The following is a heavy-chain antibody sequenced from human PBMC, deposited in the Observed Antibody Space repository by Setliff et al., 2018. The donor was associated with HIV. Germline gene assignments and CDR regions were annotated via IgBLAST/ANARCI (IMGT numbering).Heavy chain of an antibody. D-gene: IGHD5-18*01. CDR2: ISYDGSNK. V-gene: IGHV3-30*01. CDR3: ARSAIGYYYYGMDV. Sequence: GGSLRLSCAASGFTFSSYAMHWVRQAPGKGLEWVAVISYDGSNKYYADSVKGRFTISRDNSKNTLYLRMNSLRAEDTAVYYCARSAIGYYYYGMDVWGQGTLVTVSS. J-gene: IGHJ6*02. CDR1: GFTFSSYA.